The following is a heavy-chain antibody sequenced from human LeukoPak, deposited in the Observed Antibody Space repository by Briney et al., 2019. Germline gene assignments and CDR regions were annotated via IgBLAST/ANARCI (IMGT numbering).Heavy chain of an antibody. CDR1: GYTLTELS. CDR3: ATGKPYGSGSYLDY. V-gene: IGHV1-24*01. Sequence: ASVNLSCKVSGYTLTELSIHWVRQAPGKGLEWMGGFDPEDGETIYAQKFQGRVTMTEDTSTDTAYMELSSVRSAETAVYYCATGKPYGSGSYLDYWGQGTLVTVSS. D-gene: IGHD3-10*01. J-gene: IGHJ4*02. CDR2: FDPEDGET.